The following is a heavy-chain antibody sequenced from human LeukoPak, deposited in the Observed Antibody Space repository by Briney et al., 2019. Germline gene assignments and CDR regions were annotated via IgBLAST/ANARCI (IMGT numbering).Heavy chain of an antibody. J-gene: IGHJ6*02. V-gene: IGHV3-30*03. CDR2: IAYGGTYT. CDR1: GFTFSDYA. Sequence: GTSLRLSCAASGFTFSDYAMHWVRQAPGKGLEWVAVIAYGGTYTHHADSLKGRFTISRDNSRDTLYLQINSLRPEDTALYYCARNKAITALFGMDVWGQGTTVIVSS. D-gene: IGHD1-20*01. CDR3: ARNKAITALFGMDV.